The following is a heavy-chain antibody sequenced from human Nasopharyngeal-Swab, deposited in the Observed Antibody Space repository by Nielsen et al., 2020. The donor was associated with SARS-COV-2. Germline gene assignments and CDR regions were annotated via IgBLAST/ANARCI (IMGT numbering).Heavy chain of an antibody. J-gene: IGHJ4*02. CDR2: ISGSGGST. CDR1: GFTFSSYA. V-gene: IGHV3-23*01. D-gene: IGHD3-10*01. CDR3: AATYYYGSGSFDY. Sequence: GESLKISCAASGFTFSSYAMSWVRQAPGKGLEWVSAISGSGGSTYYADSVKGRFTISRDNSKNTLYLQMNSLRAENTAVYYCAATYYYGSGSFDYWGQGTLVTVSS.